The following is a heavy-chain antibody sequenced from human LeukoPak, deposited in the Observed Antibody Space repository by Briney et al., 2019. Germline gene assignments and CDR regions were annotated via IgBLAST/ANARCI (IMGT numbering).Heavy chain of an antibody. J-gene: IGHJ3*02. D-gene: IGHD6-6*01. CDR3: ASYSSSFAFDI. V-gene: IGHV4-34*01. Sequence: SETLSLTCAVYGGSFSGYYWSWIRQPPGKGLEWIGEINHSGSTNYNPSLKSRVTISVDTSKNQFSLKLSSVTAADTAVYYCASYSSSFAFDIWGQGTLVTVSS. CDR1: GGSFSGYY. CDR2: INHSGST.